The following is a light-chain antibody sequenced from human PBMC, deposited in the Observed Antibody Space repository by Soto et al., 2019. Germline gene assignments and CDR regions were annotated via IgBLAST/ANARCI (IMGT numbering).Light chain of an antibody. CDR2: DDD. J-gene: IGLJ1*01. Sequence: QSVLTQPPSVSAAPGQKVTISCSGSSSNIGGNSVSWYQQLPGTAPKLLIYDDDKRPSGIPDRFSGSKSGTSATLGITGFRTGDEADYYCGSWDNSLSAYVFXTGPKVTVL. V-gene: IGLV1-51*01. CDR3: GSWDNSLSAYV. CDR1: SSNIGGNS.